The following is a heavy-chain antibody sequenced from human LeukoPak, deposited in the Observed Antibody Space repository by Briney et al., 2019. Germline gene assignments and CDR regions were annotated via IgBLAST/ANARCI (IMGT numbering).Heavy chain of an antibody. D-gene: IGHD4-17*01. Sequence: PSETLSLTCAVSGGSISSGGYSWSWIRQPPGMGLEWIGYISHSGSTYYNPSLKSRVTISVDRSKNQFSLKLSSVTAADTAMYYCARGRDYGDYARFDPWGQGTLVTVSS. CDR2: ISHSGST. CDR3: ARGRDYGDYARFDP. CDR1: GGSISSGGYS. J-gene: IGHJ5*02. V-gene: IGHV4-30-2*01.